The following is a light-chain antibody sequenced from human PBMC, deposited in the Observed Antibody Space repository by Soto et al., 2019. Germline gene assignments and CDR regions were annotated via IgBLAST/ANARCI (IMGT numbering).Light chain of an antibody. Sequence: DVQVTQSPSFVSASVGDTVTITCRASQGIGTRLAWYQQKPGKAPNLLIYGASNLQSGVPPRFSGSGLGTHFTLTIVSLQPEDFATYFCQQTNSFPVTFGQGTRLEI. CDR2: GAS. CDR1: QGIGTR. V-gene: IGKV1D-12*01. CDR3: QQTNSFPVT. J-gene: IGKJ5*01.